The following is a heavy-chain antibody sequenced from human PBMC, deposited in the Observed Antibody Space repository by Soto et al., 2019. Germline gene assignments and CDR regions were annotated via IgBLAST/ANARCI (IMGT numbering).Heavy chain of an antibody. D-gene: IGHD5-18*01. CDR1: GGTFSSYA. Sequence: QVQLVQSGAEVKKPGSSVKVSCKASGGTFSSYAISWVRQAPGQGLEWMGGIIPVVGTANYAQKFQGRVRITADDSTSSAYMGLSRLRSEDTAVYYCARVGRREYSYDVQFAYWGQGTVVTVSS. J-gene: IGHJ4*02. CDR3: ARVGRREYSYDVQFAY. CDR2: IIPVVGTA. V-gene: IGHV1-69*01.